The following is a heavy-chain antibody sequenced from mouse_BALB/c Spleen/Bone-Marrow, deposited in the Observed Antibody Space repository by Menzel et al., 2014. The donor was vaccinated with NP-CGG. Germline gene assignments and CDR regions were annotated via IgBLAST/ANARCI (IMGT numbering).Heavy chain of an antibody. D-gene: IGHD1-1*01. CDR2: ISYDGSN. V-gene: IGHV3-6*02. CDR1: GYSITSGYY. CDR3: ASLITTVARV. Sequence: ESGPGLVKPSQSLSLTCSVTGYSITSGYYWNWIRQFPGNKLEWTGYISYDGSNNYNPSLKNRISITRDTSKNQFFLKLNSVTTEDTATYYCASLITTVARVWDAGTTVTVSS. J-gene: IGHJ1*01.